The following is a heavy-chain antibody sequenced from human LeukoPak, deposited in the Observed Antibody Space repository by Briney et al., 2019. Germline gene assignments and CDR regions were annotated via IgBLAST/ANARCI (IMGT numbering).Heavy chain of an antibody. CDR3: ARGGYCSGGSCAWFDP. J-gene: IGHJ5*02. CDR2: INHSGST. Sequence: PSETLSLTCAVYGGSFSGYYWSWIRQPPGKGLEWIGEINHSGSTNYNPSLKSRVTISVDTSKNQFSLKLSSVTAADTAVYYCARGGYCSGGSCAWFDPWGQGTLVTVSS. D-gene: IGHD2-15*01. V-gene: IGHV4-34*01. CDR1: GGSFSGYY.